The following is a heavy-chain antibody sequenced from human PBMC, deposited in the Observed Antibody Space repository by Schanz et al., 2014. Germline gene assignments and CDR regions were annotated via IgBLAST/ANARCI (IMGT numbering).Heavy chain of an antibody. Sequence: EVQVVESGGDLVQPGGSLRLSCAVSGCTFSNYGMGWVRQAPGKGLEWVSAISGSGGSRYYAESVKGRFTISRDNSKNLVVLQMNSLRVDDTAVYYCTKEDATALWYFEQWGQGTLVTVSS. CDR2: ISGSGGSR. J-gene: IGHJ4*02. CDR1: GCTFSNYG. D-gene: IGHD6-13*01. CDR3: TKEDATALWYFEQ. V-gene: IGHV3-23*04.